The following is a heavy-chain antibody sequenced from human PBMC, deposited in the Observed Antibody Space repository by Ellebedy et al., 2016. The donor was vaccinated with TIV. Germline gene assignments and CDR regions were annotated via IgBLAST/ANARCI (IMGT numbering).Heavy chain of an antibody. CDR3: ARELAAAGTPVIRGFDP. D-gene: IGHD6-13*01. CDR2: IYYSGST. V-gene: IGHV4-59*01. CDR1: GGSISSYY. J-gene: IGHJ5*02. Sequence: SETLSLTCTVSGGSISSYYWSWIRQPPGKGLEWIGYIYYSGSTNYNPSLKSRVTISVDTSKNQFSLKLSSVTAADTAVYYCARELAAAGTPVIRGFDPWGQGTLVTVSS.